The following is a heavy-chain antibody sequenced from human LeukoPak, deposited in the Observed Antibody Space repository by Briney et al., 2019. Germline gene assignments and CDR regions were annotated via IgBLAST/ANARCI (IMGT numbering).Heavy chain of an antibody. Sequence: ASVKVSCKASGYTFTGYYMHWVRQAPGQGLGWMGWINPNGGGTNYAQQCQGRVTMTSDTSISTAYMELSSMRSDDTAVYYCASDSYSGSYYYWGQGTLVTVSS. J-gene: IGHJ4*02. V-gene: IGHV1-2*02. CDR3: ASDSYSGSYYY. CDR2: INPNGGGT. CDR1: GYTFTGYY. D-gene: IGHD1-26*01.